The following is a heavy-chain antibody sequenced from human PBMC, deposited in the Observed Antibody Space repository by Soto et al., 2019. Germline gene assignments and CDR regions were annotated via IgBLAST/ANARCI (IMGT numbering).Heavy chain of an antibody. J-gene: IGHJ4*02. CDR1: GFTFSNYG. D-gene: IGHD6-19*01. V-gene: IGHV3-30*18. CDR2: ISYDGSNK. Sequence: SLRLSCAASGFTFSNYGMHWVRQAPGKGLEWVAVISYDGSNKYCADSVKGRFTISRDNSKNTLYLQMNSLRAEDTAVYYCAKGRTITVAGPEFDYWGQGTLVTVSS. CDR3: AKGRTITVAGPEFDY.